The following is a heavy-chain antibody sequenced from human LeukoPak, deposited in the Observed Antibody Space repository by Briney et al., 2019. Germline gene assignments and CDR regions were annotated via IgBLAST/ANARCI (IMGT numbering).Heavy chain of an antibody. J-gene: IGHJ4*02. Sequence: PGGSLRLSCAASGFTFSSYAMSWVRQAPGKGLEWVSAISGSGGSTYYADSVKGRFTISRDNSKNTLYLHMNSLRAEDTAVYYCAKDPSSGDYYVPDYWGQGTLVTVSS. CDR2: ISGSGGST. V-gene: IGHV3-23*01. CDR3: AKDPSSGDYYVPDY. CDR1: GFTFSSYA. D-gene: IGHD3-22*01.